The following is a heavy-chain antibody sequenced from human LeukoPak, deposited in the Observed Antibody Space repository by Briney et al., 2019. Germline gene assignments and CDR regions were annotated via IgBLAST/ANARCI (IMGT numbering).Heavy chain of an antibody. J-gene: IGHJ6*02. V-gene: IGHV1-3*01. Sequence: ASVKVSCKASGYTFTSHALHWVRQAPGEGLEWMAWINGATGNTEYSQKFQARVTITRDTSASTAYMELSSLRSEDTAVYYCARSIIIVPNTSYYYYYMDVWGQGTTVTVSS. CDR3: ARSIIIVPNTSYYYYYMDV. CDR1: GYTFTSHA. CDR2: INGATGNT. D-gene: IGHD2/OR15-2a*01.